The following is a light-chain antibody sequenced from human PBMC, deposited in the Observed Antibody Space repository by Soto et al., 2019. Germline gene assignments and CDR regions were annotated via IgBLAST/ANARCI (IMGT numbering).Light chain of an antibody. CDR2: DAS. CDR3: QQYGSSPRT. CDR1: QSVSSSY. Sequence: EIVLTQSPGTLSLSPGERATLSCRASQSVSSSYLAWYQQKPGQAPRLLIYDASSRATGIPGRFSGSGSGTVFALTISKLEPHDFSVYYCQQYGSSPRTFGQGTKVEIK. J-gene: IGKJ1*01. V-gene: IGKV3-20*01.